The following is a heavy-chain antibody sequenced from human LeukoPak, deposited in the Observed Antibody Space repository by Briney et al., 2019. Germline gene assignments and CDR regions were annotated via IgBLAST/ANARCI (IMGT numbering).Heavy chain of an antibody. J-gene: IGHJ6*02. Sequence: ASVKVSCKASGYTFTSYDINWVRQATGQGLEWMGWMNPNSGNTGYAQKFQGRVTMTRNTSISTVYMELSSLRSEDTAVYYCARAHPPYDSDYYYGMDVWGQGTTVTVSS. D-gene: IGHD5-12*01. V-gene: IGHV1-8*01. CDR1: GYTFTSYD. CDR3: ARAHPPYDSDYYYGMDV. CDR2: MNPNSGNT.